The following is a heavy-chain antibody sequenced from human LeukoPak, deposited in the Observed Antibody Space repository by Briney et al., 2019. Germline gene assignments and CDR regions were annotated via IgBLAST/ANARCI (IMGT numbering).Heavy chain of an antibody. J-gene: IGHJ5*02. Sequence: GGSLRLSCAASGFTFSTYSMNWVRQAPGKGLEWLSSISSGGMWIYYADSLKGRFTISRDNAKNSLYLQMKSLRVEDTGVFYCARDAGGRTQREGWFDPWGQGTLVTVSS. CDR2: ISSGGMWI. CDR1: GFTFSTYS. D-gene: IGHD1-26*01. CDR3: ARDAGGRTQREGWFDP. V-gene: IGHV3-21*01.